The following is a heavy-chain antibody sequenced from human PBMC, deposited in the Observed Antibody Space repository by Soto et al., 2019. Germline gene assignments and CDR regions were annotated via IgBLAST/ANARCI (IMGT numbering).Heavy chain of an antibody. J-gene: IGHJ5*02. D-gene: IGHD5-12*01. CDR1: GGSITSPNYF. Sequence: QVPLQESGPGLVRPSESLCLTCSVSGGSITSPNYFWGWVRRAPGRGPEWIGNIFYNGRIDYRSSLQIRVASCVETSRNQVALSLASVTAADTAICYCERWAFSADDQSNWFAPWGHGSLGTV. CDR3: ERWAFSADDQSNWFAP. CDR2: IFYNGRI. V-gene: IGHV4-39*01.